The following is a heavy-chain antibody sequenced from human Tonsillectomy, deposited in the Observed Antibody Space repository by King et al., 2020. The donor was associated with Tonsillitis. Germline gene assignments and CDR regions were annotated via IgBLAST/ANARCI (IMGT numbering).Heavy chain of an antibody. D-gene: IGHD6-19*01. CDR2: IKDEGEK. CDR1: GFTFTNHW. Sequence: VQLVESGGGLVQSGGSLRLSCAASGFTFTNHWMTWVRQAAGMGLEWVANIKDEGEKNYVDSVKGRFTISRDNTKNSVYLQMNSLRAEDTAVYFCARIAVSGGFRHFDYWGQGTLVTVSS. J-gene: IGHJ4*02. CDR3: ARIAVSGGFRHFDY. V-gene: IGHV3-7*01.